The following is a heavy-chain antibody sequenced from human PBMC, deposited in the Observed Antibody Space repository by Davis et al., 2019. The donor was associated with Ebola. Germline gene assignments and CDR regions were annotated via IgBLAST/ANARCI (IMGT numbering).Heavy chain of an antibody. Sequence: GGSLRLSCAASGFTFSVHHMDWVRQAPGKGLEWVGRIRNKAHSHNTEYAASVKGRFTVSRDDSSNSLYLQMNSLKTEDMAVYYCARMGQWLDGGVDPFDFWGQGTMVTVSS. V-gene: IGHV3-72*01. J-gene: IGHJ3*01. CDR1: GFTFSVHH. CDR3: ARMGQWLDGGVDPFDF. CDR2: IRNKAHSHNT. D-gene: IGHD6-19*01.